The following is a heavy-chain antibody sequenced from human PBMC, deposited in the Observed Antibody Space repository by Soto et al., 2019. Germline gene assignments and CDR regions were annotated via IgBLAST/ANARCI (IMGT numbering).Heavy chain of an antibody. CDR1: GFTFSNAW. CDR2: IKSKTDGGTT. Sequence: EVQLVESGGGLVKPGGSLRLPCAASGFTFSNAWMNWVRQAPGKGLEWVGRIKSKTDGGTTDYAAPVKGRFTISRDDSKNTLYLQMNSLKTEDTAVYYCTTFYDISDYPDYWGQGTLVTVSS. V-gene: IGHV3-15*07. CDR3: TTFYDISDYPDY. J-gene: IGHJ4*02. D-gene: IGHD3-9*01.